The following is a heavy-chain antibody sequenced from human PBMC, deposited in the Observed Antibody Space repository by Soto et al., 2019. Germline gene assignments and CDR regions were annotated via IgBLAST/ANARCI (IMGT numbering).Heavy chain of an antibody. J-gene: IGHJ6*02. V-gene: IGHV4-39*01. CDR1: GASIISNNYS. CDR3: ARLYTYMDV. CDR2: VFYSGSI. Sequence: SETLSLTCTVSGASIISNNYSWGWIRQPPGKGLEWIANVFYSGSISFNPSLKSRVTISVDTPKNQFSPKLSSVTAADTAVYYCARLYTYMDVWGQGTTVT. D-gene: IGHD5-18*01.